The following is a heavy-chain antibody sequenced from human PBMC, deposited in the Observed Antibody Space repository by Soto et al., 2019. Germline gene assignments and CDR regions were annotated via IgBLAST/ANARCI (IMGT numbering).Heavy chain of an antibody. J-gene: IGHJ5*02. CDR2: IAYDGSNK. D-gene: IGHD3-10*01. CDR3: VRAPSEFGDSSPLPP. Sequence: QVQLVESGGGLVQPGRSLRLSCAASGFTFRSYAMHWVRQAPGKGLEWVTIIAYDGSNKYYADSVRGRFTISRDNSKNTLYLQMDSLRVEVTAVYYCVRAPSEFGDSSPLPPCGQGTLVTVSS. V-gene: IGHV3-30-3*01. CDR1: GFTFRSYA.